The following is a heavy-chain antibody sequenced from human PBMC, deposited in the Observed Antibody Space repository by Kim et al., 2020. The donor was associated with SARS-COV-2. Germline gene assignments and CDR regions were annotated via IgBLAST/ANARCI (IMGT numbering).Heavy chain of an antibody. CDR2: IYYSGST. CDR1: GGSISSYY. V-gene: IGHV4-59*08. J-gene: IGHJ4*02. CDR3: ARHVGATAEWVY. D-gene: IGHD1-26*01. Sequence: SETLSLTCTVSGGSISSYYWSWIRQPPGKGLEWIGYIYYSGSTNYNPSLKSRVTISVDTSKNQFSLKLSSVTAADTAVYYCARHVGATAEWVYWGQGTLVTVSS.